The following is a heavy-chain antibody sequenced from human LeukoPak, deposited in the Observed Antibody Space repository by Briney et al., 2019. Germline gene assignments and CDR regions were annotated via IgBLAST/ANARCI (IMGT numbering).Heavy chain of an antibody. CDR2: ISAYNGNT. J-gene: IGHJ5*02. CDR1: GYTFTSYG. V-gene: IGHV1-18*01. D-gene: IGHD1-7*01. CDR3: ARSELRDPAGVFP. Sequence: ASVKVSCKASGYTFTSYGISWVRQAPGQGLEWMGWISAYNGNTNYAQKLQGRVTMTTDTSTSTACMELRSLRSDDTAVYYCARSELRDPAGVFPWGQGTLVTVSS.